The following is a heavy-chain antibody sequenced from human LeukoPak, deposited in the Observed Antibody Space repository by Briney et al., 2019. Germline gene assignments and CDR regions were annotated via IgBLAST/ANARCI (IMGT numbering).Heavy chain of an antibody. J-gene: IGHJ4*02. V-gene: IGHV3-21*01. CDR3: AREWEAVRGVIVYFDY. Sequence: PGGSLRLSCAASGFTFSSYSMNWVRQAPGKGLEWVSSISSSSSYIYYADSVKGRFTISRDNAKNSLYLQMNSLRAEDTAVYYCAREWEAVRGVIVYFDYWGQGTLVTVSS. D-gene: IGHD3-10*01. CDR1: GFTFSSYS. CDR2: ISSSSSYI.